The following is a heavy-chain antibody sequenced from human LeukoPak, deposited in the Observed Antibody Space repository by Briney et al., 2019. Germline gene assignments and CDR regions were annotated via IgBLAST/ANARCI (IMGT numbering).Heavy chain of an antibody. CDR1: GFTFSSYG. CDR3: ARGPRRDYVWGSYPDY. J-gene: IGHJ4*02. Sequence: GGSLRLSCAASGFTFSSYGMHWVHQAPGKGLEWVAVIWYDGSNKYYADSVKGRFTISRDNSKNTLYLQMNSLRAEDTAVYYCARGPRRDYVWGSYPDYWGQGTLVTVSS. D-gene: IGHD3-16*02. V-gene: IGHV3-33*01. CDR2: IWYDGSNK.